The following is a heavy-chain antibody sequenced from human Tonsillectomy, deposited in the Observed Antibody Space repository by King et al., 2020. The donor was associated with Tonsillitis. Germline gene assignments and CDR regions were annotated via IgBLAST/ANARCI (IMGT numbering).Heavy chain of an antibody. D-gene: IGHD1-1*01. J-gene: IGHJ4*02. CDR1: GGSISSYY. CDR3: ERSLTGSTTDRFDY. Sequence: QLQESGPGLVKPSETLSLTCTVSGGSISSYYWSWIRQPPGKGLEWIGYIYYSGSTNYNPSLKSRVTISVDTSKNQFSRRLSSVTAAATAVYYCERSLTGSTTDRFDYWRQGTLVTVPS. V-gene: IGHV4-59*01. CDR2: IYYSGST.